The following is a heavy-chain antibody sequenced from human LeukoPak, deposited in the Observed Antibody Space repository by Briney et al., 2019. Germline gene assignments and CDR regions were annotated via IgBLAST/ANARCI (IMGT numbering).Heavy chain of an antibody. V-gene: IGHV4-30-2*01. CDR2: IYHSGST. J-gene: IGHJ3*02. Sequence: SQTLSLTCVVSGGSISSGGYSWSWIRQPPGKGLEWIGYIYHSGSTYYNPSLKSRVTISVDRSKNQFSLKLSSVTAADTAVYYCAREGASGSYPKGAFDIWGQGTMVTVSS. CDR1: GGSISSGGYS. CDR3: AREGASGSYPKGAFDI. D-gene: IGHD1-26*01.